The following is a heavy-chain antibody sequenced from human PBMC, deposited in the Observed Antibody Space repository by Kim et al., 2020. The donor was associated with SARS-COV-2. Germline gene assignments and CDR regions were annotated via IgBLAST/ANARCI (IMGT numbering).Heavy chain of an antibody. D-gene: IGHD1-26*01. V-gene: IGHV3-30*04. J-gene: IGHJ6*02. CDR3: ARDQLQQGYYYYGMDV. Sequence: SVKGRFTIPRDNSKNTLYLKMNSLRAEDTAVYYCARDQLQQGYYYYGMDVWGQGTTVTVSS.